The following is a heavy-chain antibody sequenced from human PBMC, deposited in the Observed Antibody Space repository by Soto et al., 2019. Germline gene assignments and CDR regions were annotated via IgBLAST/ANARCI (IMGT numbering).Heavy chain of an antibody. CDR1: GGSFSGYY. V-gene: IGHV4-34*01. CDR2: INHSGST. D-gene: IGHD4-4*01. J-gene: IGHJ6*02. CDR3: ARLTTTSYYYYGMDV. Sequence: SETLSLTCAVYGGSFSGYYWSWIRQPPGKGLEWIGEINHSGSTNYNPSLKSRVTISVDTSKNQFSLKLSSVTAADTAVYYCARLTTTSYYYYGMDVWGQGTTVTVSS.